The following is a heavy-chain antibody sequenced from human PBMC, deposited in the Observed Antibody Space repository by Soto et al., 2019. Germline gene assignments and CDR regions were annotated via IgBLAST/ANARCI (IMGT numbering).Heavy chain of an antibody. Sequence: EVQLLESGGGLVQPGGSLRLSCAASGVSFSNYAMNWVCQAPGKGLEWVSGISHSGSSTYYADSVKGRFTISRDNSKNTLYLQMNSLRAEDTAVYYCAKGSWVHHGSEGGNWLDPWGQGTLVTVSS. CDR2: ISHSGSST. J-gene: IGHJ5*02. D-gene: IGHD3-10*01. V-gene: IGHV3-23*01. CDR3: AKGSWVHHGSEGGNWLDP. CDR1: GVSFSNYA.